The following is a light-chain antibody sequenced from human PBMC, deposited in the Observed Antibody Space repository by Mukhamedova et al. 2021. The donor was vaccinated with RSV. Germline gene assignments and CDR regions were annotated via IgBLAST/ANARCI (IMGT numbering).Light chain of an antibody. J-gene: IGKJ1*01. Sequence: WYQRRVHGKAPKRLIYAASSLQSGVPSRFSGSGSGTEFTLTISSLQSEDFATYYCLQHNTYPWTFGQGTKVEIK. V-gene: IGKV1-17*01. CDR2: AAS. CDR3: LQHNTYPWT.